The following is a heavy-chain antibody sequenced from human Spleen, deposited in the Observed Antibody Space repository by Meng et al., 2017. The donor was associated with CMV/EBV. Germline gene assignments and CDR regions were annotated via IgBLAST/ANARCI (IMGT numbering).Heavy chain of an antibody. CDR3: ARGVVVVVSATWYQCDMDV. J-gene: IGHJ6*02. CDR2: INPNSGGT. Sequence: ASVKVSCKASGYTFTGYYMHWVRQAPGQGLEWMGWINPNSGGTNYAQKFQGRVTMTRDTSISTAYMELSRLRSNDTAVYYCARGVVVVVSATWYQCDMDVWGQGTTVTVSS. V-gene: IGHV1-2*02. CDR1: GYTFTGYY. D-gene: IGHD2-15*01.